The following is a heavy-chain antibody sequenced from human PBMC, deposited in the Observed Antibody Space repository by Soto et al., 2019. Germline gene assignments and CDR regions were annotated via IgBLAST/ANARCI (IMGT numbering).Heavy chain of an antibody. V-gene: IGHV4-59*01. Sequence: SETLSLTCTVSGGSISSYYWSWIRQPPGKGLEWIGYIYYSGSTNYNPSLKSRVTISVDTSKNQFSLKLSSVTAADTAVYYCAAAASDPLRCGYNTHFDYCGQGPLVTVSS. CDR1: GGSISSYY. D-gene: IGHD5-12*01. CDR3: AAAASDPLRCGYNTHFDY. J-gene: IGHJ4*02. CDR2: IYYSGST.